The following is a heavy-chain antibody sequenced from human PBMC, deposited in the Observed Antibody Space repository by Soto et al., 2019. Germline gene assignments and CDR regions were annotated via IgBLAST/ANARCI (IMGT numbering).Heavy chain of an antibody. D-gene: IGHD3-3*01. J-gene: IGHJ4*02. CDR2: ISYDGSNK. Sequence: QVQLVESGGGVVQPGRSLRLSCAASGFTFSSCAMHWVRQAPGKGLEWVAVISYDGSNKFYADSVKGRFTVSRDNSKNTLYLQKNSLRAEDTAVYYCARDKRDLRFLEWSYYFDYWGQGTLVTVSS. V-gene: IGHV3-30-3*01. CDR3: ARDKRDLRFLEWSYYFDY. CDR1: GFTFSSCA.